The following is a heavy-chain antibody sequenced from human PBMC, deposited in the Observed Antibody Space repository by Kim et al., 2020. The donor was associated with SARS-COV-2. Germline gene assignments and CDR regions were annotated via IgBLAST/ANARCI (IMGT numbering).Heavy chain of an antibody. Sequence: SETLSLTCTISGAAFSSVDYYWTWFRQPPGKGLEWIGYISYNGTTSYNPSLQSRVTISDDTSKTHFYLKLTSVSAADTAFYLCARVACSGGSCYSYYWGQGTQVTVSS. CDR2: ISYNGTT. CDR3: ARVACSGGSCYSYY. CDR1: GAAFSSVDYY. J-gene: IGHJ4*02. D-gene: IGHD2-15*01. V-gene: IGHV4-30-4*01.